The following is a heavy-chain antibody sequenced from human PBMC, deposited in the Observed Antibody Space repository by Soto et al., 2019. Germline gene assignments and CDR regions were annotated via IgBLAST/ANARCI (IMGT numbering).Heavy chain of an antibody. D-gene: IGHD3-10*01. CDR1: GFTFNNYG. CDR3: VKQTGSGSYYNAGSGGHFDS. V-gene: IGHV3-30*18. CDR2: ISSDGRNS. J-gene: IGHJ4*02. Sequence: GGSLRLSCAAAGFTFNNYGMHWVRQAPGKGLEWVVVISSDGRNSYYLDSVKGRFTISRDNSKNTLYLDMTSLRPEDTAIYYCVKQTGSGSYYNAGSGGHFDSWGQGILVTAPQ.